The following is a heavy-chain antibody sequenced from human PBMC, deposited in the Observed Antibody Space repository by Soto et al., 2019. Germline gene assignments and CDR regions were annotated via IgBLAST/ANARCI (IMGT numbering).Heavy chain of an antibody. Sequence: QVQLVQSGAEMKKPGSSVKVYCQSSGGTFNTYVMNWVRQAPGQGPEWMGDISPMFGAANYAPKFQGRVTISADESTGTSYMQLSSLTSEDTALYFCAREVQVHTPAFVYWGQGTLVTVSS. J-gene: IGHJ4*02. CDR3: AREVQVHTPAFVY. CDR2: ISPMFGAA. V-gene: IGHV1-69*19. CDR1: GGTFNTYV. D-gene: IGHD3-10*01.